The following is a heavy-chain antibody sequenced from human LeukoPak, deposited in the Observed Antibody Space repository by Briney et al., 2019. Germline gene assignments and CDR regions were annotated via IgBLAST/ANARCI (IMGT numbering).Heavy chain of an antibody. CDR1: GFTFSDYY. J-gene: IGHJ4*02. D-gene: IGHD3-22*01. CDR2: ISSSGSTI. CDR3: ARVLPRYYDSSGPFDY. Sequence: GGSLRLSCAASGFTFSDYYMSWIRQAPGKGLEWVSYISSSGSTIYYADSVKGRFTISRDNAKNSLYLQMNSLRAEDTAVYYYARVLPRYYDSSGPFDYWGQGTLVTVSS. V-gene: IGHV3-11*01.